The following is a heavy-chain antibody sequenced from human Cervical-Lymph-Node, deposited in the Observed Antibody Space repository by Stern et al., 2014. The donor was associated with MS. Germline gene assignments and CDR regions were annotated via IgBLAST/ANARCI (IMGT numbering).Heavy chain of an antibody. CDR2: ISTTGGTT. J-gene: IGHJ5*02. CDR1: GFTFSTYD. Sequence: VQLVQSGGGLVQPGGSLRLSCAASGFTFSTYDMSWVRRAPGKGPQFVSAISTTGGTTYYADSVKGRFTISRDNSKNTLYRQMNSLRAEDTAVYYCAKKSGSGWYYVSWGQGSLVTVSS. D-gene: IGHD6-19*01. CDR3: AKKSGSGWYYVS. V-gene: IGHV3-23*04.